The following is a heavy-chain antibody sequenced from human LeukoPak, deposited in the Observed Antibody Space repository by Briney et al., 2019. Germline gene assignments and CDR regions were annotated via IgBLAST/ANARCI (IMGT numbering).Heavy chain of an antibody. CDR3: AKKGIAAADSFDY. CDR2: ISGSGGST. CDR1: VFTFSSYV. D-gene: IGHD6-13*01. Sequence: GGSLRLSCAASVFTFSSYVMSWVRQAPGKGLEWVSGISGSGGSTYYADSVKGRFPISRDNSKNTLYLQMNSLRAEDTAVYYCAKKGIAAADSFDYWGQGTLVTVSS. J-gene: IGHJ4*02. V-gene: IGHV3-23*01.